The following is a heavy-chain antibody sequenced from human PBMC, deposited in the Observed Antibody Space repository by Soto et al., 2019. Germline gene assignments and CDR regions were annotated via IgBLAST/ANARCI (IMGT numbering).Heavy chain of an antibody. CDR1: GGTFSSYA. D-gene: IGHD2-2*01. V-gene: IGHV1-69*12. CDR2: IIPIFGTA. CDR3: ATQVLPNYYDYVMDV. Sequence: QVQLVQSGAEVKKPGSSVKFSCKASGGTFSSYAISWVRQAPGQGLEWMGGIIPIFGTANYAQKFQGRVTITADESTSTAYMEMRSLRSEDTAVYYCATQVLPNYYDYVMDVWGQGTTVTVSS. J-gene: IGHJ6*02.